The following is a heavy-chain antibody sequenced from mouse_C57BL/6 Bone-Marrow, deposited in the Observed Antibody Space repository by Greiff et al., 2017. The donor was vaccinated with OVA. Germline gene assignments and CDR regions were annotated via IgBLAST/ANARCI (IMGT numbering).Heavy chain of an antibody. D-gene: IGHD1-1*01. CDR2: IDPANDNT. J-gene: IGHJ4*01. CDR1: GFNIKNTY. Sequence: VQLQQSVAELVRPGASVKLSCTASGFNIKNTYMHWVKQRPEQGLEWIGRIDPANDNTKYAPKFQGKATMTADTSSNTAYLQLSSLSSEDTAVECCAIGNFDSSVYAMDYWGQGTSVTVSS. CDR3: AIGNFDSSVYAMDY. V-gene: IGHV14-3*01.